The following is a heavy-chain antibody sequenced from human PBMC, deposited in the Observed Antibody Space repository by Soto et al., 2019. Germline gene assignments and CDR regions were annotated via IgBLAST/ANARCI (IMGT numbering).Heavy chain of an antibody. V-gene: IGHV1-3*01. J-gene: IGHJ1*01. D-gene: IGHD4-17*01. CDR1: GYTFTSYA. CDR3: ARVYGDYALGYFQH. CDR2: INAGNGNT. Sequence: ASVKVSCKASGYTFTSYAMHWVRQAPGQRLEWMGWINAGNGNTKYSRKFQGRVTITRDTSASTAYMELSSLRSEDTAVYYCARVYGDYALGYFQHWGQGTLVTVSS.